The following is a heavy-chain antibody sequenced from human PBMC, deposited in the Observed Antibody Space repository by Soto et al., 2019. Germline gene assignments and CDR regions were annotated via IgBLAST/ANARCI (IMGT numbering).Heavy chain of an antibody. CDR1: GYSFTSYL. Sequence: GESLKISCKGSGYSFTSYLMGWVRQMPGKGLEWMGIIYPGDSDTRYSPSFQGQVTISADKSISTAYLQWSSLKASDTAMYYCARRSGSTPPHYYYYGMDVWGQGTTVTVSS. V-gene: IGHV5-51*01. CDR3: ARRSGSTPPHYYYYGMDV. CDR2: IYPGDSDT. D-gene: IGHD3-10*01. J-gene: IGHJ6*02.